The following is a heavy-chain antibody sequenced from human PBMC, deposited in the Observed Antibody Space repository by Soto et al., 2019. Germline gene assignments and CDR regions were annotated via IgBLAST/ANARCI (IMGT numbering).Heavy chain of an antibody. D-gene: IGHD4-17*01. CDR2: IIPIFGTA. J-gene: IGHJ5*02. V-gene: IGHV1-69*01. CDR1: GGTFSSYA. CDR3: SPTGGTTVVNGT. Sequence: QVQLVQSGAEVKKPGSSVKVSCKAYGGTFSSYAISWVRQAPGQGLEWMGGIIPIFGTANYAQKFQVRVTMTADESTSTAYMERSSLRSEDTAVYYCSPTGGTTVVNGTWGQVTLFTVSS.